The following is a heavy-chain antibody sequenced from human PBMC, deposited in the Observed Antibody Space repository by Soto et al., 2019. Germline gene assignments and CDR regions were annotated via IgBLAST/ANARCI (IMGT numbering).Heavy chain of an antibody. CDR1: GFTFSSYA. V-gene: IGHV3-23*01. J-gene: IGHJ4*02. CDR2: ISGSGGST. Sequence: GGSLRLSCAASGFTFSSYAMSWVRQAPGKGLEWVSAISGSGGSTYYADSVTGRFTISRDNSNNTLYLQMDSLSPEDTAIYYFAEDLFPDDDCWSGCPVLDYWGQGTLVTVSS. D-gene: IGHD3-3*01. CDR3: AEDLFPDDDCWSGCPVLDY.